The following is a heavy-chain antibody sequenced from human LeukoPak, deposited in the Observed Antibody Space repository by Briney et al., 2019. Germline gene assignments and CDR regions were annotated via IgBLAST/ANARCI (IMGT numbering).Heavy chain of an antibody. J-gene: IGHJ4*02. D-gene: IGHD2-8*01. CDR2: ISGGSRYT. Sequence: GGSLRLSCAASGFTFSDYYMSWIRQAPGKGLERVSYISGGSRYTNYADSVKGRFTISRDNAKNSLYLQMNSLRAEDTAVYYCSLGVYYLDYWGQGTLVTVSS. CDR1: GFTFSDYY. CDR3: SLGVYYLDY. V-gene: IGHV3-11*06.